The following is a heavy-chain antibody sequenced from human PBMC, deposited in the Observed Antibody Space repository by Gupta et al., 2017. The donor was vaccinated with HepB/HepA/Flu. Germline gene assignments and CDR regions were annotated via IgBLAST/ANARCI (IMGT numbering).Heavy chain of an antibody. CDR3: ETQFLECN. V-gene: IGHV3-23*01. CDR1: GFTFSNYA. J-gene: IGHJ4*02. CDR2: ISEVGSMP. Sequence: EVQLLESGGGLVQPGGSLRLSCAASGFTFSNYAMNWVRQAPGKGLEWVSCISEVGSMPQYAGSVKGRFTISRDDARNKLYRQMNRLRADDAAIYYWETQFLECNWGQGTLVTVSS. D-gene: IGHD3-3*01.